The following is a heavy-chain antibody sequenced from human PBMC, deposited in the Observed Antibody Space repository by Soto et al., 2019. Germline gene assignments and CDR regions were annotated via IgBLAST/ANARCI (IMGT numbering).Heavy chain of an antibody. CDR2: IYSGGST. V-gene: IGHV3-53*02. CDR3: ARALITMVRGQYRRSWYLDL. D-gene: IGHD3-10*01. CDR1: GFTVSSNY. J-gene: IGHJ2*01. Sequence: EVQLVETGGGLIQPGGSLRLSCAASGFTVSSNYMSWVRQAPGKGLEWVSVIYSGGSTYYADSVKGRFTISRDNSKNTLYLQMHSLRAEDTAVYYCARALITMVRGQYRRSWYLDLWGRGTLVTVSS.